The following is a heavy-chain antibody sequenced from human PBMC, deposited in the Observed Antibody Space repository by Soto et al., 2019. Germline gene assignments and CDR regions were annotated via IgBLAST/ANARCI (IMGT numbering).Heavy chain of an antibody. Sequence: GGSLRLSCAASEFTFSTYAMSWVRQAPGKGLEWVSSIGTGGSPTYYAASAKGRFTISRDNSKNTLYLQMNSLRAEDTAVYYCAKGALSTYFDWGQGTLVTVS. CDR1: EFTFSTYA. CDR2: IGTGGSPT. D-gene: IGHD3-9*01. V-gene: IGHV3-23*01. J-gene: IGHJ4*02. CDR3: AKGALSTYFD.